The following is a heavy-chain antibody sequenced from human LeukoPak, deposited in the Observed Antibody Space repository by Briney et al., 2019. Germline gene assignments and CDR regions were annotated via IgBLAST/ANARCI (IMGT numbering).Heavy chain of an antibody. D-gene: IGHD3-22*01. V-gene: IGHV4-34*01. CDR2: INHSGST. J-gene: IGHJ4*02. Sequence: SETLSLTCAVYGGSFSGYYWSWIRQPPGKGLEWIGEINHSGSTNYNPSLKSRVTISVDTSKNQFSLKLSSVTAADTAVYYCASRYYGSSGYMLGNDYWGQGTLVTVSS. CDR3: ASRYYGSSGYMLGNDY. CDR1: GGSFSGYY.